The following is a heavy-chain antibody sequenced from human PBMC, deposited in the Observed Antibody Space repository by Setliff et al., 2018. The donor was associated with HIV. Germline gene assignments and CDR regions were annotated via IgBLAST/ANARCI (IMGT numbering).Heavy chain of an antibody. V-gene: IGHV3-53*01. D-gene: IGHD5-18*01. CDR1: GFTVSSNY. CDR3: AKGGYGGAYYVAGY. Sequence: GGSLRLSCAASGFTVSSNYMSWVRQAPGKGLEWVSVIYSGGSTYYADSVKGRFTISRDNSKNTVSLQMTNLEPGDTAMHYCAKGGYGGAYYVAGYWGQGTKVTVSS. CDR2: IYSGGST. J-gene: IGHJ4*02.